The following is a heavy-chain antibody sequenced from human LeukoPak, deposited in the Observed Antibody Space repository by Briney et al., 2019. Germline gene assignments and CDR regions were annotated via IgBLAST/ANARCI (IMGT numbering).Heavy chain of an antibody. V-gene: IGHV4-34*08. CDR2: INHSGST. D-gene: IGHD1-26*01. CDR3: AYSGSQRALDY. J-gene: IGHJ4*02. CDR1: GFTFSSYS. Sequence: GSLRLSCAASGFTFSSYSMNWGRQPTGKGLEWIGEINHSGSTNYNPSLKSRVTISVDTSKNQFSLKLSSVTAADTAVYYCAYSGSQRALDYWGQGTLVTVSS.